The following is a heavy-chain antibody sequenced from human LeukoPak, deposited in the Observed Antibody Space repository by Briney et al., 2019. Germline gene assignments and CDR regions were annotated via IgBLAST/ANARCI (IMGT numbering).Heavy chain of an antibody. CDR3: ARRIQLWPQYYYYYYGMDV. CDR2: INHSGST. CDR1: GGSFSGYY. V-gene: IGHV4-34*01. J-gene: IGHJ6*02. D-gene: IGHD5-18*01. Sequence: SSETLSLTCAAYGGSFSGYYWSWIRQPPGKGLEWIGEINHSGSTNYNPSLKSRVTISVDTSKNQFSLKLSSVTAADTAVYYCARRIQLWPQYYYYYYGMDVWGQGTTVTVSS.